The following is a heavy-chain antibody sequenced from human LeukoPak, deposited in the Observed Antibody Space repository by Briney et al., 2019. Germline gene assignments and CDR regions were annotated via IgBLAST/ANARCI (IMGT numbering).Heavy chain of an antibody. J-gene: IGHJ1*01. CDR2: IKQDGTDK. CDR3: ARARRPSSYLGFQL. D-gene: IGHD2-2*01. Sequence: GGSLRLSCEASEFTFSSYWMSWVRKPQGKGLERVANIKQDGTDKYYVESVKGRFTISRDNAKNSLYLQMNSLRAEDTAVYYCARARRPSSYLGFQLWGQGTLVTVSS. CDR1: EFTFSSYW. V-gene: IGHV3-7*01.